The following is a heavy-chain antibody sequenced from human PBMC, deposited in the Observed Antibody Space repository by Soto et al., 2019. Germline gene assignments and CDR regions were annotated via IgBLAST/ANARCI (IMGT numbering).Heavy chain of an antibody. CDR2: ISYDGSNK. V-gene: IGHV3-30*18. CDR1: GFTFSSYG. J-gene: IGHJ6*02. CDR3: AKERQEVKETPYGMDV. Sequence: GGSLRLSCAASGFTFSSYGMHWVRQAPGKGLEWVAVISYDGSNKYYADSVKGRFTISRDNSKNKLYLQMNSLRAEDTAVYYCAKERQEVKETPYGMDVWGRGTTVTVSS.